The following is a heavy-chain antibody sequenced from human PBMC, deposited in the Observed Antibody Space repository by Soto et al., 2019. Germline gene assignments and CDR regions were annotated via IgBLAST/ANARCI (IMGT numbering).Heavy chain of an antibody. Sequence: EVQLVESGGGLIQPGGSLKLSCAASGFTVGNNYMSWVRQAPGKGLEWVSLIYSTGTTKYADSVKGRFTVSRDNAKNTLYLQMNSLRAEDTAVYYCANDGRGSGSHYNSVGYWGQGTLVTVSS. V-gene: IGHV3-53*01. D-gene: IGHD3-10*01. J-gene: IGHJ4*02. CDR1: GFTVGNNY. CDR3: ANDGRGSGSHYNSVGY. CDR2: IYSTGTT.